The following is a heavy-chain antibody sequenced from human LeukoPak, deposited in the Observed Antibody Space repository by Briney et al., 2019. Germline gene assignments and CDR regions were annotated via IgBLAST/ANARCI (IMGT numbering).Heavy chain of an antibody. CDR2: IYSGGST. CDR1: VFTVSSNY. J-gene: IGHJ4*02. CDR3: ARAPDYYDSSGYLGY. D-gene: IGHD3-22*01. Sequence: PGGSLRLSCAASVFTVSSNYMSWVRQAPGKGLEWASVIYSGGSTYYADSVKGRFTISRDNSKNTLYLQMNSLRAEDTAVYYCARAPDYYDSSGYLGYWGQGTLVTVSS. V-gene: IGHV3-66*01.